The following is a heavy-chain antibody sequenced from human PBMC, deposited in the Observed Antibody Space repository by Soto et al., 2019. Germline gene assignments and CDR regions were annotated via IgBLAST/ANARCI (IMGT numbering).Heavy chain of an antibody. CDR1: GFTFSSYA. CDR2: ISGSGGST. CDR3: AKDLRRSRSWARIFYGMDV. V-gene: IGHV3-23*01. D-gene: IGHD6-13*01. Sequence: EVQLLESGGGLVQPGGSLRLSCAASGFTFSSYAMSWVRQAPGKGLEWVSAISGSGGSTYYADSVKGRFTISRDNSKNTLYLQMNGLRAEDTAVYYCAKDLRRSRSWARIFYGMDVWGQGTTVTVSS. J-gene: IGHJ6*02.